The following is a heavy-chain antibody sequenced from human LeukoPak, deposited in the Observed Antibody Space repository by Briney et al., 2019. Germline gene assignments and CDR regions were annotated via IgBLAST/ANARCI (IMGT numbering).Heavy chain of an antibody. D-gene: IGHD2-15*01. CDR2: LNPNSGGT. J-gene: IGHJ4*02. V-gene: IGHV1-2*02. CDR3: AKVLVAATHSLDS. Sequence: GASVKVSCKASGYTFTGHYIHWVRQAPGQGLEWMGWLNPNSGGTKFAQKFQARVTLTRDTSISTAYMELSSLTSDDTAVYYCAKVLVAATHSLDSWGQGTLVTVSS. CDR1: GYTFTGHY.